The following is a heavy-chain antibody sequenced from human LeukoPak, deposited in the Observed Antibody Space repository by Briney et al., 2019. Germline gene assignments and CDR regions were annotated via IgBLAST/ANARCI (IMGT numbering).Heavy chain of an antibody. D-gene: IGHD6-13*01. CDR1: GGSFSGYY. J-gene: IGHJ4*02. CDR3: ARGTGYSSSWPPH. CDR2: IHYSETT. Sequence: SETLSLTCAVYGGSFSGYYWSWIRQPPGKGLEWIASIHYSETTYYNPSLKSRVTISVDTSKNQFSLKLSSVTAADTAVYYCARGTGYSSSWPPHWGQGTLVTVSS. V-gene: IGHV4-34*01.